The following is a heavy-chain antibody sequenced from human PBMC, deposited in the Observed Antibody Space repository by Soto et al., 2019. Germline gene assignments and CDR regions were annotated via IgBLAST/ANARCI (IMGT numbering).Heavy chain of an antibody. D-gene: IGHD3-10*01. CDR2: IIPIFGTA. V-gene: IGHV1-69*01. Sequence: QVQLVQSGAEVKKPGSSVKVSCKASGGTFSSYAISWVRQAPGQGLEWMGGIIPIFGTANYAQKFQGRVTITADESTSTAYMELSSLRSEDTAVYYCARAIRYYYGSGSYSPYYYGMDVWGQGTTVTVSS. J-gene: IGHJ6*02. CDR3: ARAIRYYYGSGSYSPYYYGMDV. CDR1: GGTFSSYA.